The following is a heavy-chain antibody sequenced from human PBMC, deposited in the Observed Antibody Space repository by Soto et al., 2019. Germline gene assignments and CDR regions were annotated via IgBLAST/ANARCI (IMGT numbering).Heavy chain of an antibody. Sequence: GGSLRLSCAASGFTFSSYGMHWVRQAPGKGLEWVAVISYDGSNKYYADSVKGRFTTSRDNSKNTLYLQMNSLRAEDTAVYYCAKGPPGIATGRWFDPWGQ. CDR2: ISYDGSNK. V-gene: IGHV3-30*18. CDR3: AKGPPGIATGRWFDP. D-gene: IGHD6-13*01. J-gene: IGHJ5*02. CDR1: GFTFSSYG.